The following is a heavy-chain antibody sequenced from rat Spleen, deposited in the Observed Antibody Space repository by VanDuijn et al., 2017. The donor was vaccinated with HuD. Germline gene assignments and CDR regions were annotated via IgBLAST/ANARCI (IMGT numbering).Heavy chain of an antibody. Sequence: EVQLVESGGGLVQPGRSLKLSCAASGFTFSNYYMAWVRQAPTKGLEWVAYISTGGGSTYYRDSVKGRFTISRDNAKSTLYLQMDSLRSEDTATYYCTTEGDTMGTPPTWGQGVMVTVSS. V-gene: IGHV5-27*01. J-gene: IGHJ2*01. CDR2: ISTGGGST. CDR3: TTEGDTMGTPPT. CDR1: GFTFSNYY. D-gene: IGHD1-7*01.